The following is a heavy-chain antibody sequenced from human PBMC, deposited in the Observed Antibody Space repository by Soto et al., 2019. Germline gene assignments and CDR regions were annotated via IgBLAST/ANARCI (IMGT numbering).Heavy chain of an antibody. CDR2: INHSGST. CDR3: ARGLFSENYYSGGWYYFDS. J-gene: IGHJ4*02. D-gene: IGHD1-26*01. V-gene: IGHV4-34*01. Sequence: QVQLQQWGAGLLKPSETLSLTCAVYGGSFSGYSWTWIRQSPGKGLEWIGQINHSGSTNSNPSLKSRVTISLVPSKNQCALELTSVTAAATAVYYCARGLFSENYYSGGWYYFDSWGQGTLVTVSS. CDR1: GGSFSGYS.